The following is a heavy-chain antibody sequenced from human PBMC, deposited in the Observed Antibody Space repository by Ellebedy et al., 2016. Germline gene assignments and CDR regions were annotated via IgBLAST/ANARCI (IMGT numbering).Heavy chain of an antibody. CDR3: GRESASSCTDY. V-gene: IGHV3-23*01. CDR1: GFTFTNFA. CDR2: IRGRSLTT. Sequence: GGSLRLSXAASGFTFTNFAMSWVRQAPGKGLEWLSAIRGRSLTTFYAESVKGRFSPYRDNSNNTVYLEMTSLTVDDTAVYYCGRESASSCTDYWGQGTPVIVSS. J-gene: IGHJ4*02. D-gene: IGHD2-8*01.